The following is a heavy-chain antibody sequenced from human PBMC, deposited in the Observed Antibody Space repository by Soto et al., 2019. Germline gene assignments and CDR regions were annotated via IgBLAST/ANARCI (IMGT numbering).Heavy chain of an antibody. CDR1: GGTFSSYA. D-gene: IGHD3-10*01. CDR2: IIPIFGTA. CDR3: ARDLVREVTGWYFDL. Sequence: QVQLVQSGAEVKKPGSSVKVSCKASGGTFSSYAISWVRQAPGQGLEWMGGIIPIFGTANYAQKFQGRVTITADESKSTAYMELSSLRSEDTAVYYCARDLVREVTGWYFDLWGRGTLVTVSS. V-gene: IGHV1-69*12. J-gene: IGHJ2*01.